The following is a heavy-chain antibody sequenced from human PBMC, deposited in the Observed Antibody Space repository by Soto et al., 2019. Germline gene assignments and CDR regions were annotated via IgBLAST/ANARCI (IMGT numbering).Heavy chain of an antibody. D-gene: IGHD3-10*01. J-gene: IGHJ6*02. V-gene: IGHV1-2*04. CDR1: GYTFTGYY. CDR2: INPNSGGT. CDR3: ARGNYYGSGSYYLGPLDV. Sequence: SVKVSCKASGYTFTGYYMHWVRQAPGQGLEWMGWINPNSGGTNYAQKFQGWVTMTRDTSISTAYMELSRLRSDDTAVYYCARGNYYGSGSYYLGPLDVWGQGTTVTVSS.